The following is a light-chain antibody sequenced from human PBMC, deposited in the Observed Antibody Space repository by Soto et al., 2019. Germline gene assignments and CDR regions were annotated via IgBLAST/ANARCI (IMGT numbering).Light chain of an antibody. V-gene: IGKV1-5*01. CDR2: NTS. J-gene: IGKJ1*01. CDR1: QSISSW. CDR3: QQYNRYSRT. Sequence: DIQMTQSPSTLSASIGDRVTITCRASQSISSWLAWYQQKPGKAPHLLIYNTSTLESGVPSRFSGGGSGTEFTLSVTSLQPDDFATYYCQQYNRYSRTFGQGTKVEV.